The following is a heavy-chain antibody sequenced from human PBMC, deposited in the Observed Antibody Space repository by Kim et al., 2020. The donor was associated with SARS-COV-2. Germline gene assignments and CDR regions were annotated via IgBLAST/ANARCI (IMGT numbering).Heavy chain of an antibody. CDR3: ASLSITIFGVVTRDY. V-gene: IGHV3-48*03. D-gene: IGHD3-3*01. J-gene: IGHJ4*02. Sequence: DSVESRFTISRDNTHNSLYLQMNSLRAEDTAVYYCASLSITIFGVVTRDYWGQGTLVTVSS.